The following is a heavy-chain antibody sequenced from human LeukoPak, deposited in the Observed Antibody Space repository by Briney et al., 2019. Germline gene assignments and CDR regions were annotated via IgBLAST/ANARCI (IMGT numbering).Heavy chain of an antibody. CDR3: AKDIPSYIAVAGFDY. Sequence: GGSLRLSCVVSGFTFSTYGMSWVRQAPGKGLEWVSAISGSGGSTYYADSVKGRFTISRDNSKNTLYLQMSSLRAEDTAVYYCAKDIPSYIAVAGFDYWGQGTLVTVSS. J-gene: IGHJ4*02. CDR2: ISGSGGST. D-gene: IGHD6-19*01. CDR1: GFTFSTYG. V-gene: IGHV3-23*01.